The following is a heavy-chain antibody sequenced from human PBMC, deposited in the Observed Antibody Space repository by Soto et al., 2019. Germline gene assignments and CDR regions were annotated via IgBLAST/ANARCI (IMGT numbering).Heavy chain of an antibody. CDR1: GGTFSSYA. V-gene: IGHV1-69*12. D-gene: IGHD3-10*01. CDR3: ATMKGGSQYYYYGMDV. CDR2: IIPMFGTA. Sequence: QVQLVQSGAEVKKPGSSVKVSCKASGGTFSSYAISWVRQAPGQGLEWMGGIIPMFGTADYAQKFQGRVTSTADESTSTAYMELNSLRSNDTAVYYCATMKGGSQYYYYGMDVWGQGTTVTVSS. J-gene: IGHJ6*02.